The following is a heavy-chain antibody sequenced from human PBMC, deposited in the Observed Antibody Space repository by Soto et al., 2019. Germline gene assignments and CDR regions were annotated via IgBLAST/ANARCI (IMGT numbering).Heavy chain of an antibody. D-gene: IGHD1-7*01. Sequence: SRILSCQSSGFTFDNYGVHWVRPAPGKGLEWVAVITYDGSFQYYADSVKGRFTISRDNSKNTLSLHLNTLKPEDTDVYHCAKDRVGGTFYTPLAFWGQGTLVNVSS. V-gene: IGHV3-30*18. CDR2: ITYDGSFQ. CDR3: AKDRVGGTFYTPLAF. J-gene: IGHJ4*02. CDR1: GFTFDNYG.